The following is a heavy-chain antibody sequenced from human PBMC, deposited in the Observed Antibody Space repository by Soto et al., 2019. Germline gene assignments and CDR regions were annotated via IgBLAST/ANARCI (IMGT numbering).Heavy chain of an antibody. V-gene: IGHV1-2*02. Sequence: ASVKVSCKASGYTFTGYYIHWVRQAPGQGLEWMGWINPNSGGTNYARKFQGRVTMTRDTSISTAYMELSRLRSDDTAVYYCARVTLVRGRSYGFDPWGQGTLVTVSS. CDR2: INPNSGGT. J-gene: IGHJ5*02. CDR1: GYTFTGYY. CDR3: ARVTLVRGRSYGFDP. D-gene: IGHD3-10*01.